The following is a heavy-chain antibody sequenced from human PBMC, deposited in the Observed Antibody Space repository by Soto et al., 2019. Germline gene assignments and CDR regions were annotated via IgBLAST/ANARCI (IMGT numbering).Heavy chain of an antibody. Sequence: ASVKVSCKASGYSFTNNDVSGVRQATGQGLEWMGWMNPGSGDTGYAQKFQGRVTMTRDISIATAYMELSSLRSDDTAIYYCARMETFGSLNWFDPWGQGTLVTVSS. CDR1: GYSFTNND. CDR3: ARMETFGSLNWFDP. CDR2: MNPGSGDT. V-gene: IGHV1-8*01. J-gene: IGHJ5*02. D-gene: IGHD3-16*01.